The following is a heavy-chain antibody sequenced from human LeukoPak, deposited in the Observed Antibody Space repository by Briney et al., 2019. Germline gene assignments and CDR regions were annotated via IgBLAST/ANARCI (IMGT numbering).Heavy chain of an antibody. CDR2: IYPGDSDT. V-gene: IGHV5-51*01. J-gene: IGHJ4*02. CDR3: ARAVFSSGWIYYFDY. CDR1: GYSFTSYW. D-gene: IGHD6-19*01. Sequence: GESLKISCKGSGYSFTSYWIGWVRQVPGKGLEWMGIIYPGDSDTRYSPSFQGQVTISADKSISTAYLQWSSLKASDTAMYYCARAVFSSGWIYYFDYWGQGTLVTVSS.